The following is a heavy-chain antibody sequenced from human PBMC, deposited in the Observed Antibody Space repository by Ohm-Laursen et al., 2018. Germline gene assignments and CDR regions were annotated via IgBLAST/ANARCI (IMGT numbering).Heavy chain of an antibody. D-gene: IGHD2-21*02. CDR2: ISSSGSTI. CDR1: GFTFSSHG. Sequence: SLRLSCAAPGFTFSSHGINWIRQAPGKGLEWVSYISSSGSTIYYADSVKGRFTISRDNAKNSLYLQMNSLRVEDTATYYCASFLLPYYYYTIGVWGQGTTVTVSS. J-gene: IGHJ6*02. CDR3: ASFLLPYYYYTIGV. V-gene: IGHV3-48*03.